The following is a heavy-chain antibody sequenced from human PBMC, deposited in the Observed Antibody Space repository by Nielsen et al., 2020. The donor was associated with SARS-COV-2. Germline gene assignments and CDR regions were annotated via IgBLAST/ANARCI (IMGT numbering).Heavy chain of an antibody. D-gene: IGHD5-18*01. Sequence: GGSLRLSCAASGFTFSSYSINWVRQAPGKGLQWVSLIYSDGSTKYADSVKGRFTISRDNSRNTVYLQMNSLRPEDTAVYYCAREFALRDTAYFDYWGQGTLVTVSS. J-gene: IGHJ4*02. CDR2: IYSDGST. CDR3: AREFALRDTAYFDY. V-gene: IGHV3-53*01. CDR1: GFTFSSYS.